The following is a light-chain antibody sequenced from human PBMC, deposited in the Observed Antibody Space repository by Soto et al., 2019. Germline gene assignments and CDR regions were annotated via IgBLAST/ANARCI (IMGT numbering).Light chain of an antibody. CDR2: HAS. V-gene: IGKV3-20*01. CDR3: QQYGSAHPP. CDR1: ESIDNNF. J-gene: IGKJ3*01. Sequence: EIVLTQSPGTMSLSPGERATLSCRASESIDNNFFAWYHQKPGQAPRFLIYHASSRHTGLPNRFSGSGSGTDFTLTIRRLEPEEFAVYYCQQYGSAHPPFGPGAKVDVK.